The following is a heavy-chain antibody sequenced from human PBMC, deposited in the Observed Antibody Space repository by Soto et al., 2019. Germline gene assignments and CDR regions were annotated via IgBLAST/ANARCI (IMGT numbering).Heavy chain of an antibody. CDR1: GGTFSSYT. V-gene: IGHV1-46*01. J-gene: IGHJ4*02. D-gene: IGHD5-18*01. CDR2: INPSGGST. Sequence: GASVKVSCKASGGTFSSYTISWVRQAPGQGLEWMGRINPSGGSTSYAQKFQGRVTMTRDTSTSTVYMELSSLRSEDTAVYYCARERNTAMVPDYFDYWGQGTLVTVSS. CDR3: ARERNTAMVPDYFDY.